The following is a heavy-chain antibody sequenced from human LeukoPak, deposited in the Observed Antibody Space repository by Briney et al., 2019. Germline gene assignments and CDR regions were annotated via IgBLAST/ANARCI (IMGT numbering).Heavy chain of an antibody. D-gene: IGHD3/OR15-3a*01. V-gene: IGHV3-11*04. CDR1: GFTFSDYY. CDR2: ISSSGSTI. J-gene: IGHJ4*02. CDR3: ARATRIWTIDY. Sequence: AGGSLRLSCAASGFTFSDYYMSWIRQAPGKGLERVSYISSSGSTIYYADSVKGRFTISRDNAKNSLYLQMNSLRAEDTAVYYCARATRIWTIDYWGQGTLVTVSS.